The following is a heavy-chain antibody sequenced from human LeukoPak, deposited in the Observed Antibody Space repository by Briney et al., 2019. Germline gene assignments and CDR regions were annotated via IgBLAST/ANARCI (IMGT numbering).Heavy chain of an antibody. V-gene: IGHV3-66*01. D-gene: IGHD2-2*01. J-gene: IGHJ4*02. Sequence: GGFLRLSCAASGFTVSSNYMSWVRQAPGKGLEWVSVIYSGGSTYYANSVKGRFTISRDNSKNTLYLQMNSLRAEDTAVYYCARDQGSSRYYFDYWGQGTLVTVSS. CDR1: GFTVSSNY. CDR3: ARDQGSSRYYFDY. CDR2: IYSGGST.